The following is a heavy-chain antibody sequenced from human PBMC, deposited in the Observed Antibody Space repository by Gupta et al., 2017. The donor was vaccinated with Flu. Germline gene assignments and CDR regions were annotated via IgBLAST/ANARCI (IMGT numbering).Heavy chain of an antibody. D-gene: IGHD3-10*01. CDR3: VKGVTYYMNAFDI. V-gene: IGHV1-69*01. J-gene: IGHJ3*02. CDR2: IIPMFATT. Sequence: VGGIIPMFATTNYAQKFQGRVTITADQFTSTVYMELSSLRSEDTAVYYCVKGVTYYMNAFDIWGQGTMVTVSS.